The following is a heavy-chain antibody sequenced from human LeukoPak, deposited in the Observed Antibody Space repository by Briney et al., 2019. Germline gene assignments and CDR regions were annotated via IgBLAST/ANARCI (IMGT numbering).Heavy chain of an antibody. V-gene: IGHV4-34*01. J-gene: IGHJ4*02. Sequence: PSETLSLTCAVYGGSFSGYYWSWIRQPPGKGLEWIGEINHSGSTNYNPSLKSRVTISVDTSKNQFSLRLTSVTAADTAVYYCAREGRQDYVYFDCWGQGTLVTVSS. CDR3: AREGRQDYVYFDC. CDR1: GGSFSGYY. CDR2: INHSGST. D-gene: IGHD4-17*01.